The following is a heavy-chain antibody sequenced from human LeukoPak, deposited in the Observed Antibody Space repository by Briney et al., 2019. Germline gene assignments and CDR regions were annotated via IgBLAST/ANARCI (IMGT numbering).Heavy chain of an antibody. D-gene: IGHD2/OR15-2a*01. CDR1: GGSFSGYY. J-gene: IGHJ4*02. CDR2: INHSGST. V-gene: IGHV4-34*01. Sequence: PSETLSLTCAVYGGSFSGYYWSWIRQPPGKGLEWIGEINHSGSTNYNPSLKSRVTISVDTSKNQFSLKLSSVTAVDTAVYYCARSSLWRYFDYWGQGTLVTVSS. CDR3: ARSSLWRYFDY.